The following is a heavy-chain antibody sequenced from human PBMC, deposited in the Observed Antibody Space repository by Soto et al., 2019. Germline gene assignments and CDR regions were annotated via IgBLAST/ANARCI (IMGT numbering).Heavy chain of an antibody. CDR1: EFTCSSYE. Sequence: PGRLQRRWSAVSEFTCSSYERRWVLQDTRKGLEWLSYISSSGSTIYYADSVKGRFTISRDNAKNSLYLQMNSLSAEDTAVYYCARDSRTEDVNGFCSGYSDYWGQGSVVVVSS. J-gene: IGHJ4*02. CDR3: ARDSRTEDVNGFCSGYSDY. V-gene: IGHV3-48*03. D-gene: IGHD3-3*01. CDR2: ISSSGSTI.